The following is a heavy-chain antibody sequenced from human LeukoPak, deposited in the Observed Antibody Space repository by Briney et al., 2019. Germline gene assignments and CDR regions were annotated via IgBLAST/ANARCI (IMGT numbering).Heavy chain of an antibody. CDR3: ARSDGRTTVTTNY. CDR1: GGSISSYY. CDR2: IFYSGST. V-gene: IGHV4-59*08. D-gene: IGHD4-17*01. Sequence: SETLSLTCTVSGGSISSYYWSWIRQPPGKGLEWIGYIFYSGSTNYNPPLKSRVTISVDTSKNQSSLKLSSVTAADTAVYYCARSDGRTTVTTNYWGQGTLVTVSS. J-gene: IGHJ4*02.